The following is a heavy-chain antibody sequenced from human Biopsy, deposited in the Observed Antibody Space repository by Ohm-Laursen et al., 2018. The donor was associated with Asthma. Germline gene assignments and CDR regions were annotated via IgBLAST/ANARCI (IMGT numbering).Heavy chain of an antibody. D-gene: IGHD6-13*01. Sequence: LRLSCAASGFSFSNFAIHWVRQTPGKGLEWLSSISYDGHNQHYADSVKGRFTISRDNSKNTVSLEMNSLRRDDTAVYFCARATVAAAGNDWGQGTLVTVSS. V-gene: IGHV3-30*01. CDR2: ISYDGHNQ. J-gene: IGHJ4*02. CDR3: ARATVAAAGND. CDR1: GFSFSNFA.